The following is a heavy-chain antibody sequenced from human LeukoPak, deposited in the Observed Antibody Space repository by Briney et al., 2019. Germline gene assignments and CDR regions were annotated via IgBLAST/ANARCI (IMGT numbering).Heavy chain of an antibody. V-gene: IGHV4-34*01. CDR1: GGSFSGYY. Sequence: SETLSLTCAVYGGSFSGYYWSWIRQPPGKGLEWIGEIYHSGSTNYNPSLKSRVTISVDKSKNQFSLKLSSVTAADTAVYYCARLPAVAGTNYFDYWGQGTLVTVSS. D-gene: IGHD6-19*01. CDR3: ARLPAVAGTNYFDY. CDR2: IYHSGST. J-gene: IGHJ4*02.